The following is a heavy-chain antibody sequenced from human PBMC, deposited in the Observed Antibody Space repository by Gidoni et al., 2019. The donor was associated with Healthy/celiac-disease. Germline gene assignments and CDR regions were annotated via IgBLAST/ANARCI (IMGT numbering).Heavy chain of an antibody. J-gene: IGHJ4*02. V-gene: IGHV3-23*01. CDR2: ISGSGGST. CDR1: GFTYSSDA. CDR3: AKVSIENFDWLLPHFGY. D-gene: IGHD3-9*01. Sequence: EVQAFESAVGLVKPGGSLRLSCAASGFTYSSDAMSWVRQAPGKGLGWVSAISGSGGSTYYADSVEGRFTISRDNSKNTLYLQMNSLRAEDTAVDYCAKVSIENFDWLLPHFGYWGQGTLVTVSS.